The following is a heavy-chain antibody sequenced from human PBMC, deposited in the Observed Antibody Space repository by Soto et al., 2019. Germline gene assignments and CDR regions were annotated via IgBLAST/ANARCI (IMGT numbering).Heavy chain of an antibody. CDR1: GFIFDNHA. J-gene: IGHJ2*01. Sequence: EVQLVESGGGLVQPGRSLRLSCTASGFIFDNHAMQWVRQAPGKGLEWVAGVTWNSVATGYADSVKGRFTISRDNAKNSLYLQMNSLSAEDTAVYFCVKEGGMKYFDFWGRGTVVTVSS. CDR2: VTWNSVAT. CDR3: VKEGGMKYFDF. V-gene: IGHV3-9*01. D-gene: IGHD3-16*01.